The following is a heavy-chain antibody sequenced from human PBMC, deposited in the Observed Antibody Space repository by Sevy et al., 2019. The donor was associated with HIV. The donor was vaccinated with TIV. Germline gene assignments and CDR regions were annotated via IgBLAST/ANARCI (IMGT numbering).Heavy chain of an antibody. CDR1: GFTFSSYA. CDR3: SGYGCSKPHDY. Sequence: GGSLRLACAASGFTFSSYAMSWVRQAPGKGLEWVSTFSFGCGKINYADSVKGRFTISRDNSKNTLYLQMHSLRAEDTAVYYCSGYGCSKPHDYWGQGTLVTVSS. CDR2: FSFGCGKI. D-gene: IGHD2-2*03. J-gene: IGHJ4*02. V-gene: IGHV3-23*01.